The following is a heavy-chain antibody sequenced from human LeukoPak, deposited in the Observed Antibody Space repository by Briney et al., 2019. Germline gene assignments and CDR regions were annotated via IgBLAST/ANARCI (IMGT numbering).Heavy chain of an antibody. CDR2: IYYSGST. V-gene: IGHV4-39*07. CDR1: GGSISSSSYY. J-gene: IGHJ1*01. CDR3: ASGLDSSGYYHEPGPEYFQH. Sequence: PSETLSLTCTVSGGSISSSSYYWGWIRQPPGKGLEWIGSIYYSGSTYCNPSLKSRVTISVDTSKNQFSLKLSSVTAADTAVYYCASGLDSSGYYHEPGPEYFQHWGQGTLVTVSS. D-gene: IGHD3-22*01.